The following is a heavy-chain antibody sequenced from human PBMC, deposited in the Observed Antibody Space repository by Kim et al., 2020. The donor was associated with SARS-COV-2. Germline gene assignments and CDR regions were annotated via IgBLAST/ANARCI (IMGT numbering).Heavy chain of an antibody. Sequence: GGSLRLSCAASGFTFDDYAMHWVRQRPGRGLEWVSGINWNSARIGYADSMQGRLTISRDNTKNFLYLEMIGLRVEDTALYYCARVRSSMPNDAFDLWGQGTMVTVSS. V-gene: IGHV3-9*01. J-gene: IGHJ3*01. D-gene: IGHD2-2*01. CDR3: ARVRSSMPNDAFDL. CDR1: GFTFDDYA. CDR2: INWNSARI.